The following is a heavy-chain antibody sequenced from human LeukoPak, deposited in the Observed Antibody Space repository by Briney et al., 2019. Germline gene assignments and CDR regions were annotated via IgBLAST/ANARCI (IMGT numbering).Heavy chain of an antibody. D-gene: IGHD6-13*01. CDR2: ISSYKGNT. J-gene: IGHJ6*03. CDR1: GNTFTSYG. Sequence: ASVNLSCKASGNTFTSYGIIWVRHAPGQGLECMSCISSYKGNTNYAQKLQGRVTMTTETSTSTAYLELRRLRSDETAVYYCARDLWQHLVRGRAMDVWDKGTTVTVSS. V-gene: IGHV1-18*04. CDR3: ARDLWQHLVRGRAMDV.